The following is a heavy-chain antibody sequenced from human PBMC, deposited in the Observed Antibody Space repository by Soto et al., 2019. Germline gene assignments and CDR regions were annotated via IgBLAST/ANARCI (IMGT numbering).Heavy chain of an antibody. J-gene: IGHJ6*02. Sequence: QVQLVQSGAEVKKPGSSVKVSCKASGYTFTSYYMHWVRQAPGQGLEWMGIINPSGGSTSYAQKFQGRVTMTMDTSTSTVYMELSSLRSEDTAVYYCARGLEPPYYYYGMDVWGQGTTVTVSS. CDR2: INPSGGST. CDR1: GYTFTSYY. CDR3: ARGLEPPYYYYGMDV. V-gene: IGHV1-46*01. D-gene: IGHD1-1*01.